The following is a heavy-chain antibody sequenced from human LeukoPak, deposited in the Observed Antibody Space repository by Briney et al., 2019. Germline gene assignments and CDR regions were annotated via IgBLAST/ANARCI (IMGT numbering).Heavy chain of an antibody. J-gene: IGHJ1*01. CDR3: AKDLSSSGWYSHYSYSNAEYFQH. CDR2: ISYSGTT. CDR1: GGSISSYY. V-gene: IGHV4-59*01. D-gene: IGHD6-19*01. Sequence: SETLSLTCTVSGGSISSYYWSWIRQPPGKGLEWIGYISYSGTTNYNPSLKSRVTISVDTSKNQFSLKLSSVTAADTAVYYCAKDLSSSGWYSHYSYSNAEYFQHWGQGTLVTVSS.